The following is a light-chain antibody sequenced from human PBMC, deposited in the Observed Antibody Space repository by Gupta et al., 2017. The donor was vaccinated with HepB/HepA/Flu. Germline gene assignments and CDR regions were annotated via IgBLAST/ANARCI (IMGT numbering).Light chain of an antibody. V-gene: IGLV1-47*01. Sequence: QSVLTQPPSASGTPGQRVTISCSGSSSNIGSNYVYWYQQLPGTAPKPLIYRNNQRPSGVPDRFSGSKSGTSASLAISGLRSEDEADYYCATWDARLSGVVFGGGTKVTVL. CDR2: RNN. CDR3: ATWDARLSGVV. J-gene: IGLJ2*01. CDR1: SSNIGSNY.